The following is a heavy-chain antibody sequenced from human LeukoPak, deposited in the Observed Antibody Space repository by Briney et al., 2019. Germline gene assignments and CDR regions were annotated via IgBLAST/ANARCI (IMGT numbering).Heavy chain of an antibody. D-gene: IGHD3-3*01. CDR2: IKQDGSEK. Sequence: GGSLRLSCGASGFTFDDYWMGWVRQAPGKGLEWVANIKQDGSEKYYVDSVKGRSTISRDNAKNSLYLQMNSLRAEDTAMYYCARDFRFLDDYWGQGTLVTVSS. CDR1: GFTFDDYW. CDR3: ARDFRFLDDY. V-gene: IGHV3-7*01. J-gene: IGHJ4*02.